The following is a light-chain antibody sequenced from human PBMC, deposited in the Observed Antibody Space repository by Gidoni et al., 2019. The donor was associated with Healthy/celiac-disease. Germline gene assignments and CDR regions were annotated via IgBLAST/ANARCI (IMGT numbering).Light chain of an antibody. V-gene: IGKV1-5*03. Sequence: DIQMTKSPSTLSASVGDRVTINCRASQSIRNWLAWYQQKPGKAPKLLIHRASTLESGVPSRFSGSGSGTEFTLTISSLRPDEFATYYCQQYNTYSTFGQGTKVEIK. CDR3: QQYNTYST. CDR1: QSIRNW. J-gene: IGKJ1*01. CDR2: RAS.